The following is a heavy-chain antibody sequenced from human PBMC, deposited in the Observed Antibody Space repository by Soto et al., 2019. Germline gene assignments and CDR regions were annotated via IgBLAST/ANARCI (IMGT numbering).Heavy chain of an antibody. CDR3: AKRGPRGYSGYEPYDYYYYGMDV. J-gene: IGHJ6*02. CDR2: ISGSGGST. CDR1: GFTFSSYA. Sequence: GGSLRLSCAASGFTFSSYAMSWVRQAPGKGLEWVSAISGSGGSTYYADSVKGRFTISRDNSKNTLYLQMNSLRAEDTAVYYCAKRGPRGYSGYEPYDYYYYGMDVWGQGTTVTVSS. D-gene: IGHD5-12*01. V-gene: IGHV3-23*01.